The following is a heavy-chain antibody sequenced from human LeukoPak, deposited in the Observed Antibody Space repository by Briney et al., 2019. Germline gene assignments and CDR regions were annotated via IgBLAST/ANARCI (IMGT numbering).Heavy chain of an antibody. CDR3: AKVSGLGWHFDY. V-gene: IGHV3-48*03. CDR2: ISTSGGLI. CDR1: GFTFSNYE. D-gene: IGHD1-26*01. J-gene: IGHJ4*02. Sequence: GSLRLSCAASGFTFSNYEMNWVRQAPGKGLEWVSFISTSGGLIYYADSVKGRFTISRDNAKNSLFLHMNSLRAEDTAVYYCAKVSGLGWHFDYWGQGTLVTASS.